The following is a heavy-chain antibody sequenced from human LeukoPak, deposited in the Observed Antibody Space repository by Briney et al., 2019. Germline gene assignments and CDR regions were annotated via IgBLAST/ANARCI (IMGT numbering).Heavy chain of an antibody. CDR1: GFTFSNLA. CDR3: ARTDYSRSRYYYYYMDV. CDR2: ISASGGST. V-gene: IGHV3-23*01. D-gene: IGHD4-11*01. J-gene: IGHJ6*03. Sequence: PGGSLRLSCAASGFTFSNLAMSWVRQAPGKGLEWLSLISASGGSTYYADSVKGRFTISRDNSKNTLYLQMNSLRAEDTALYYCARTDYSRSRYYYYYMDVWGKGTTVTVSS.